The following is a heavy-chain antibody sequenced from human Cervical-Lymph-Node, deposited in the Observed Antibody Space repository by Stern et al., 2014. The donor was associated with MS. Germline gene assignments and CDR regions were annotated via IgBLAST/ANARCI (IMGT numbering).Heavy chain of an antibody. D-gene: IGHD1-26*01. V-gene: IGHV2-26*01. Sequence: ESGPVLVKPTETLTLTCSVSGLSLSNPRMGVSWIRQPPGKALEWLAHIVSTDEKSYSTSLESRLTISRGTSKSQVVLTMTNMDPVDTATYYCARSYSGTYLDWFDPWGQGTLVTVSS. CDR2: IVSTDEK. CDR1: GLSLSNPRMG. CDR3: ARSYSGTYLDWFDP. J-gene: IGHJ5*02.